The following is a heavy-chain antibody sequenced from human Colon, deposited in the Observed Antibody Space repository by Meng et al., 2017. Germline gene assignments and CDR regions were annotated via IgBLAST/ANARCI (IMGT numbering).Heavy chain of an antibody. J-gene: IGHJ4*02. CDR1: GDSITRNNW. CDR2: IPHRGSA. D-gene: IGHD5-12*01. V-gene: IGHV4-4*02. CDR3: LRGSGGSV. Sequence: QVQLRESGPGLVKPSETLSLTCDVIGDSITRNNWWSWVRQAPGKGLEWVGEIPHRGSAAYNPSLRSRLSMSLDISRNQFFLTLTSVTAADTAVYYCLRGSGGSVWGQGTLVTVSS.